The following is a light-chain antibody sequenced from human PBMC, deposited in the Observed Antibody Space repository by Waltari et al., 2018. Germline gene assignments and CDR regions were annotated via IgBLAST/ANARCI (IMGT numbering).Light chain of an antibody. CDR1: QSISSY. CDR3: QQSYTPLT. V-gene: IGKV1-39*01. Sequence: DIQMTQSPSSLSASVGDRVTSTCRASQSISSYLNWYQQKPGKAPKLLIYAASSLQSGVPSRFSGSGSGTDFTLTISSLQPEDFATYYCQQSYTPLTFGGGTKVEIK. J-gene: IGKJ4*01. CDR2: AAS.